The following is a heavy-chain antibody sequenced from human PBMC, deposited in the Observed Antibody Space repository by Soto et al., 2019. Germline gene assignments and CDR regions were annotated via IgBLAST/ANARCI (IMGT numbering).Heavy chain of an antibody. CDR2: IIPILGIA. Sequence: GASVKVSCKASGGTFSSYTISWVRQAPGQGLEWMGRIIPILGIANYAQKFQGRATITADKSTSTAYMELSSLRSEDTAVYYCARAVPAANSFDYWGQGTLVTVSS. J-gene: IGHJ4*02. CDR3: ARAVPAANSFDY. D-gene: IGHD2-2*01. CDR1: GGTFSSYT. V-gene: IGHV1-69*02.